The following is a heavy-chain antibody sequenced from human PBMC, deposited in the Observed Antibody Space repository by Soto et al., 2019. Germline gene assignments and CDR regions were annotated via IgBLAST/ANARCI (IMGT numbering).Heavy chain of an antibody. CDR1: GGSVSASY. D-gene: IGHD3-16*02. CDR3: ARASVINWFDP. V-gene: IGHV4-59*02. CDR2: IHGGGST. Sequence: SSETLSLTCNVSGGSVSASYCSWLRQPPGKGLQWIGYIHGGGSTNYNPSLKSRVTISIDTSKNQFSLKLSSVTAVDTAVYYCARASVINWFDPWGLGTLVTVSA. J-gene: IGHJ5*02.